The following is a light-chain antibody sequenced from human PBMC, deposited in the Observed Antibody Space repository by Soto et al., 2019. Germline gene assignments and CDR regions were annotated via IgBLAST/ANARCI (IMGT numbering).Light chain of an antibody. J-gene: IGKJ5*01. V-gene: IGKV1-17*01. CDR3: QQYGIFPIT. CDR1: QGIRND. CDR2: GAS. Sequence: DVHMTQSPSSLSASVGGRFTISCRASQGIRNDLGWYQQKPGKAPKRLIYGASSRATGIPERFSGSGSGTDFTLTISRLEPEDFAVYYCQQYGIFPITFGQGTRLEIK.